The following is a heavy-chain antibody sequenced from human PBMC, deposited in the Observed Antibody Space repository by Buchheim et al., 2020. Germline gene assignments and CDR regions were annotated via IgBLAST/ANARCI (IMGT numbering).Heavy chain of an antibody. J-gene: IGHJ6*02. V-gene: IGHV1-8*01. CDR1: GYTLTSYD. CDR2: MNPNSGNT. D-gene: IGHD5-24*01. Sequence: QVQLVQSGAEVKKPGASVKVSCKASGYTLTSYDIHWVRQASGQGLEWVGWMNPNSGNTGYAQKFQGRVTMTRNTSISTAYMELSSLRSEDTAVYYCARDDVEMAVDGMDVWGQGTT. CDR3: ARDDVEMAVDGMDV.